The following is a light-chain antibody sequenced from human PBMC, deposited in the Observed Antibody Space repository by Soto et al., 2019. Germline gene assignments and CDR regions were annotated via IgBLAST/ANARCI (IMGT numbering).Light chain of an antibody. V-gene: IGLV2-18*02. Sequence: QSALTQPPSVSGSPGQSVTISCTGTSSDVGSYNRVSWYQQPPGTAPKLMIYDVSIRPSGVPDRFSGSKSGNTASLTISGLQAEDEADYYCSAYTSSNTYVFGTVTKLTVL. CDR3: SAYTSSNTYV. J-gene: IGLJ1*01. CDR1: SSDVGSYNR. CDR2: DVS.